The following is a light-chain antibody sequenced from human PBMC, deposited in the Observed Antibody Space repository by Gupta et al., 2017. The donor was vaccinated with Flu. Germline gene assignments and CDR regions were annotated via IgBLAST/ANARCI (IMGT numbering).Light chain of an antibody. CDR3: GTWDSGLWV. Sequence: QSVLTQPPSVSAAPGQKVTISCSGSSSNIGKNYVSWYQQLPGTAPKLLVYENDRRPSGIPDRFSGSKSGTSATLGITGLQTGDEADYYCGTWDSGLWVFGGGTKLTVL. CDR2: END. V-gene: IGLV1-51*02. CDR1: SSNIGKNY. J-gene: IGLJ3*02.